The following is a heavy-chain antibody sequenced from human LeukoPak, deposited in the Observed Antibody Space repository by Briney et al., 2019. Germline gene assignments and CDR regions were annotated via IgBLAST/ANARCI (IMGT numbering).Heavy chain of an antibody. D-gene: IGHD3-9*01. Sequence: XXPXXXXEWVSSISSSSSYIYYADSVKGRFTISRDNAKNSLYLQMNSLRAEDTAVYYCARTYDILTGPFDYWGQGTLVTVSS. CDR2: ISSSSSYI. V-gene: IGHV3-21*01. CDR3: ARTYDILTGPFDY. J-gene: IGHJ4*02.